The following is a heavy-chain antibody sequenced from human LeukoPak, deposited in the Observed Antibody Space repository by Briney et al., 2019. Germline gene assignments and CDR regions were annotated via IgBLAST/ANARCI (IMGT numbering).Heavy chain of an antibody. CDR1: GYTFTTYG. V-gene: IGHV1-18*01. Sequence: ASVKVSCKASGYTFTTYGVTWVRQAPGQGLEWMGWISAYNGDTSYAQEFQGRVTMTTDTSTSTAYMELRSLRSDDTAVYYCARGGDWSNYFDYWGQGTLVTVSS. J-gene: IGHJ4*02. CDR3: ARGGDWSNYFDY. D-gene: IGHD2-21*01. CDR2: ISAYNGDT.